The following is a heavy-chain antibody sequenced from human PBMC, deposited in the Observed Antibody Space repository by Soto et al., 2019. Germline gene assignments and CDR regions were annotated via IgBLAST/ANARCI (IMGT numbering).Heavy chain of an antibody. Sequence: GGSLRLSCAASGFTFSSYSMNWVRQAPGKGLEWVSSISSSSSYIYYADSVKGRFTISRDNAKNSLYLQMNSLRAEDTAVYYCARDSSSPPKYSSSWCWYFDLWGRGTLVTVSS. CDR1: GFTFSSYS. J-gene: IGHJ2*01. V-gene: IGHV3-21*01. D-gene: IGHD6-6*01. CDR2: ISSSSSYI. CDR3: ARDSSSPPKYSSSWCWYFDL.